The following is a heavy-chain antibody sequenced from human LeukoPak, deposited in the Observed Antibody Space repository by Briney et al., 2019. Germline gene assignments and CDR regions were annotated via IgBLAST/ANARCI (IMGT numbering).Heavy chain of an antibody. CDR1: GGSISSYY. V-gene: IGHV4-59*01. CDR2: IYYSGST. J-gene: IGHJ5*02. Sequence: SETLSLTCTVSGGSISSYYWSWIRQPPGKGLEWIGYIYYSGSTNYNPSLKSRVTISVDTSKNQFSLKLSSVTAADTAVYYCARIRAGYPKWFDPWGQGTLVTVSS. CDR3: ARIRAGYPKWFDP. D-gene: IGHD3-9*01.